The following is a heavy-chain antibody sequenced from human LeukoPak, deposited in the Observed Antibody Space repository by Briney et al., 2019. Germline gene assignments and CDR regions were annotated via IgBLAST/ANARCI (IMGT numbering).Heavy chain of an antibody. J-gene: IGHJ6*02. CDR2: ICHSGRT. CDR1: GGSISSYY. V-gene: IGHV4-59*01. Sequence: SETLSLTCTVSGGSISSYYWSWIRQPPGKGLEWIGYICHSGRTNYNPSLKSRVTISVDTSKNQFSLKLSSVTAADTAVYYCARTRSHYNSYYYEPYYYGMDVWGQGTTVTVSS. CDR3: ARTRSHYNSYYYEPYYYGMDV. D-gene: IGHD3-22*01.